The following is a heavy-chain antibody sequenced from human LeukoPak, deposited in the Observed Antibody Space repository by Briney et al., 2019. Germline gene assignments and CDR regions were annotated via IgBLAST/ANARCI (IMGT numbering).Heavy chain of an antibody. CDR3: ARDLTSAYWSPGGYYYYMDV. CDR2: ITSRSAFT. J-gene: IGHJ6*03. D-gene: IGHD3-16*01. V-gene: IGHV3-48*01. CDR1: GFSFSDYS. Sequence: PGGSLGLSCVASGFSFSDYSMNWVRQSPGKGLEWISYITSRSAFTYFADSVKGRFTVSRDDAKNSLYLYLTSLRVDDTAVYYCARDLTSAYWSPGGYYYYMDVWGKGTAVTVSS.